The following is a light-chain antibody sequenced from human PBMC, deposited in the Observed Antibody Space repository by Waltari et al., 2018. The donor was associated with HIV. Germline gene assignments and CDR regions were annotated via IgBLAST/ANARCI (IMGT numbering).Light chain of an antibody. CDR3: QQRSNWPPLT. CDR2: DAS. J-gene: IGKJ4*01. CDR1: QSVSSY. Sequence: EIVLTQSPATLSLSPGERATLSCRASQSVSSYLAWYQQKPGQAPRLLIYDASTRATGIPARFSGSGSGTDFTLTISSLVPEDFAVYYCQQRSNWPPLTFGGGTKVEIK. V-gene: IGKV3-11*01.